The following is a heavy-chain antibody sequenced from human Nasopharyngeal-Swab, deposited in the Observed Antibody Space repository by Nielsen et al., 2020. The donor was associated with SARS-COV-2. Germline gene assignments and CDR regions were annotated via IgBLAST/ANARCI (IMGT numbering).Heavy chain of an antibody. CDR2: IYHSGST. V-gene: IGHV4-38-2*02. CDR3: ARARDRVTIFGVVRDWFDP. Sequence: SETLSLTCTVSGYSISSGYYWGWIRQPPGKGLAWIGNIYHSGSTFYNPSLKSRVTISVDTSKNQFSLKLSSVTAADTAVYYCARARDRVTIFGVVRDWFDPWGQGTLVTVSS. J-gene: IGHJ5*02. CDR1: GYSISSGYY. D-gene: IGHD3-3*01.